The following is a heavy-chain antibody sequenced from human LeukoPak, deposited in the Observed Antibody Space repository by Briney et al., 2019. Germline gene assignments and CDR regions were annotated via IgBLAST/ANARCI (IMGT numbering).Heavy chain of an antibody. CDR1: GGSFSTYY. CDR3: ARGPTISETGYFDY. Sequence: SETLSLTCAVYGGSFSTYYWSWIRQSPGKGLEWITEINHRGDTNYSPSVKSRVTISVDTSKNQFSLKVRSVTAADTAVYYCARGPTISETGYFDYWGQGTLVTVSS. V-gene: IGHV4-34*01. D-gene: IGHD1-1*01. J-gene: IGHJ4*03. CDR2: INHRGDT.